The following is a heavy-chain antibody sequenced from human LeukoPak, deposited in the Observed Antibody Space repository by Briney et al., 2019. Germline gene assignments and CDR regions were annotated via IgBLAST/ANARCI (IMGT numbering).Heavy chain of an antibody. D-gene: IGHD2-15*01. J-gene: IGHJ5*02. CDR3: ARVRDCSGGSCYWFDP. CDR2: IIPIFGTA. Sequence: ASVKVSCKASGGTFSSYAISWVRQAPGQGLEWMGEIIPIFGTANYAQKFQGRVTITADESTSTAYMELSSLRSEDTAVYYCARVRDCSGGSCYWFDPWGQGTLVTVSS. CDR1: GGTFSSYA. V-gene: IGHV1-69*13.